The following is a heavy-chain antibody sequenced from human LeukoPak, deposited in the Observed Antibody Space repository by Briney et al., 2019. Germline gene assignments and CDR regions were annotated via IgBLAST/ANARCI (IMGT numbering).Heavy chain of an antibody. Sequence: GGSLRLSCAASGFTFSSHRMNWVRQAPGKGLEGVADISGSSDDIHYADSVTGRFTISRDNAKNSVYLQMNSLRVEDTAVYYCARDSGRYGYYMDVWGKGTTVTVSS. CDR2: ISGSSDDI. V-gene: IGHV3-48*01. J-gene: IGHJ6*04. CDR3: ARDSGRYGYYMDV. CDR1: GFTFSSHR. D-gene: IGHD1-26*01.